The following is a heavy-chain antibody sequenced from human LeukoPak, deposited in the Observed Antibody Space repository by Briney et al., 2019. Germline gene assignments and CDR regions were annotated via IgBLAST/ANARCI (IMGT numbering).Heavy chain of an antibody. Sequence: PSETLSLTCTVSGGSIGSYYWSWIRQPPGKGLEWIGYIYYSGSTNYNPSLKSRVTISVDTSKNQFSLKLSSVTSADTAVYYCARGVYSNYHYYYYYYMDVWGKGTTVTVSS. CDR2: IYYSGST. CDR3: ARGVYSNYHYYYYYYMDV. D-gene: IGHD4-11*01. J-gene: IGHJ6*03. V-gene: IGHV4-59*01. CDR1: GGSIGSYY.